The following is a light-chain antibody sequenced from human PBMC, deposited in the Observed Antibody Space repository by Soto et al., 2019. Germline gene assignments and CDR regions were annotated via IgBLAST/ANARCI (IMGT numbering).Light chain of an antibody. Sequence: DIQMTQSPSSLSASIGERVTITCRASQSISSYLNWYQHRPGKAPKLLIYDASSLQPGVPSRFSGSGSGTDFTLTISSLQPEDFATYYCQQSYSTRLTFGGGTKVEIK. CDR3: QQSYSTRLT. V-gene: IGKV1-39*01. CDR1: QSISSY. CDR2: DAS. J-gene: IGKJ4*01.